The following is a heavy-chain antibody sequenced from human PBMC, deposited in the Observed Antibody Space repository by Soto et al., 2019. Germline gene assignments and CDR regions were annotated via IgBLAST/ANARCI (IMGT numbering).Heavy chain of an antibody. D-gene: IGHD2-15*01. CDR1: GGSMSSYY. CDR2: ISYSGST. CDR3: ARADPDASVGY. V-gene: IGHV4-59*01. J-gene: IGHJ4*02. Sequence: SETLSLTCTVSGGSMSSYYWTWLRQSPGRGLEWIGYISYSGSTHYNPSLKSRVTISADTSKNQFSLRMNSMIAADTAVYYCARADPDASVGYWGQGTLVTVSS.